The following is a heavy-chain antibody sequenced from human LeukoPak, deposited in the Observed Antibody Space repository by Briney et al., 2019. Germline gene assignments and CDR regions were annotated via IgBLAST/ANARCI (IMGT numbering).Heavy chain of an antibody. Sequence: SETLSLTCAVYGGSFSGYYWSWIRQPPGKGLEWIGEINHSGSTNYNPSLKSRVTISVDTSKNQSSLKLSSVTAADTAVYYCARAMTRVEYWGQGTLVTVSS. D-gene: IGHD4-4*01. CDR2: INHSGST. V-gene: IGHV4-34*01. CDR1: GGSFSGYY. CDR3: ARAMTRVEY. J-gene: IGHJ4*02.